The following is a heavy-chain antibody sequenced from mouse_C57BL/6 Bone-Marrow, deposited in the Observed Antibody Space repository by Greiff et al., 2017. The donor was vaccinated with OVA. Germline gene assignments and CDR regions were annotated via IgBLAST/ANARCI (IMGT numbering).Heavy chain of an antibody. CDR2: IDPENGDT. V-gene: IGHV14-4*01. CDR3: TFYGNYVWFAY. CDR1: GFNIKDDY. Sequence: VQLKQSGAELVRPGASVKLSCTASGFNIKDDYMHWVKQRPEQGLEWIGWIDPENGDTEYASKFQGKATITADTSSNTAYLQLSSLTSEDTAVYYCTFYGNYVWFAYWGQGTLVTVSA. D-gene: IGHD2-1*01. J-gene: IGHJ3*01.